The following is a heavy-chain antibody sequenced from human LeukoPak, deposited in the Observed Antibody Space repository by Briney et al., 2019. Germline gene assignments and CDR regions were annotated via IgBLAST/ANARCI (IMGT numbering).Heavy chain of an antibody. D-gene: IGHD1-1*01. CDR1: GYSISSGYY. V-gene: IGHV4-38-2*02. Sequence: PSETLSLTCTVSGYSISSGYYWGWIRQPPGQGLEWIGSIYHSGSTYYNPSLKSRVTISVDTSKNQFSLKLSSVTAADTAVYYCARARNDWNDSPYYFDYWGQGTLVTVSS. CDR3: ARARNDWNDSPYYFDY. J-gene: IGHJ4*02. CDR2: IYHSGST.